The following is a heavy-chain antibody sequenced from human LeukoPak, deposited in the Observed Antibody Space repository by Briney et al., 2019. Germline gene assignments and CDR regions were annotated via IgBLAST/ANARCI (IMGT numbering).Heavy chain of an antibody. CDR1: GFTFSSYW. D-gene: IGHD2-2*02. CDR3: ARVTGVPAAIRGGFDY. CDR2: VKQDGSEK. V-gene: IGHV3-7*01. J-gene: IGHJ4*02. Sequence: PGGSLRLSCAASGFTFSSYWMSWVRQAPGKGLEWVANVKQDGSEKYYVDSVKGRFTISRDNAKNSLYLQMNSLRAEDTAVYYCARVTGVPAAIRGGFDYWGQGTLVTVPS.